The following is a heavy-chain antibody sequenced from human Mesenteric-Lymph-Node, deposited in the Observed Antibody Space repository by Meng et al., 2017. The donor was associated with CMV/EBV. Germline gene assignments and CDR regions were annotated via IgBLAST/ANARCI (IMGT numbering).Heavy chain of an antibody. V-gene: IGHV3-66*01. D-gene: IGHD6-13*01. CDR3: ARAPGGAAAGKSLDY. CDR1: GFTVNSNY. CDR2: IYSGGST. J-gene: IGHJ4*02. Sequence: CGFTVNSNYMGWVRQAPGKGLEWVSVIYSGGSTYYADSVKGRFTISRDNSKNTVYLQMNSLRAEDTAVYYCARAPGGAAAGKSLDYWGQGALVTVSS.